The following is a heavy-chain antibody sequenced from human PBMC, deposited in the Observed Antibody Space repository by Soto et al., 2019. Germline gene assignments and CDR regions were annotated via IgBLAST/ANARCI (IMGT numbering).Heavy chain of an antibody. D-gene: IGHD2-8*02. CDR2: IFHDGNT. CDR3: ARHEGWTGPDQ. Sequence: GSLRLSCAASGFTFSSYSMNWVRQAPGKGLEWIAEIFHDGNTNYSPSLKSRVTISVDKSQNQFSLNVYSVTAADTAVYYCARHEGWTGPDQWGQGTLVTVSS. J-gene: IGHJ5*02. CDR1: GFTFSSYSM. V-gene: IGHV4-4*02.